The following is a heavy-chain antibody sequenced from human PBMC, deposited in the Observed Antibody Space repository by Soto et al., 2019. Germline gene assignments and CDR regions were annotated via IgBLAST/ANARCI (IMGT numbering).Heavy chain of an antibody. V-gene: IGHV3-11*01. CDR3: VREGRSSTSCNTGCAFDI. CDR1: GFTSSDYD. Sequence: GGSLRLSCAASGFTSSDYDMSWIRQAPGKGLEWVSYISRSGNTMYYGDYVKGRFTISRDNAENSVFLQMISLRAEDTAVYYCVREGRSSTSCNTGCAFDIWGQGTMVTV. D-gene: IGHD2-2*02. J-gene: IGHJ3*02. CDR2: ISRSGNTM.